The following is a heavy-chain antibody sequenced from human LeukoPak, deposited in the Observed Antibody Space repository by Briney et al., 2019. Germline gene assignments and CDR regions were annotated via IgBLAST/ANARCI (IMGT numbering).Heavy chain of an antibody. V-gene: IGHV3-21*01. CDR3: GREETTVTTTDAFDI. CDR1: GFTFSSYA. CDR2: ISSSISYI. D-gene: IGHD4-17*01. J-gene: IGHJ3*02. Sequence: GGSLRLSCAASGFTFSSYAMSWVRQAPGKGLEWVSSISSSISYIYYADSVKGRFTISRDNAKNSLYLQMNSLRAEDTAVYYCGREETTVTTTDAFDIWGQGTKVTVSS.